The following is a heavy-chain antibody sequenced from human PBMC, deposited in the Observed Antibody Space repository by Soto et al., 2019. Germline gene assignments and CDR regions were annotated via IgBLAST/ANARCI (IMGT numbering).Heavy chain of an antibody. V-gene: IGHV1-3*01. CDR2: ITGGNNT. CDR1: GYTFTSYA. D-gene: IGHD3-22*01. Sequence: QVHLVQSGAEVRKPGASVKISCRASGYTFTSYAIHWVRLAPGHGLEWMGWITGGNNTKYSQPFMGRVSIRSDTSASTAYMELSSLRSEDTALYFCARGRLFNDYWGQGTLVTVSS. CDR3: ARGRLFNDY. J-gene: IGHJ4*02.